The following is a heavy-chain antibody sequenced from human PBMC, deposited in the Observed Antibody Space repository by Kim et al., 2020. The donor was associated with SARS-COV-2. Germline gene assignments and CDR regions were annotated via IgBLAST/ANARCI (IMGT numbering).Heavy chain of an antibody. CDR3: ARGGNYYGSGSPGGFDY. CDR2: IYSGGST. D-gene: IGHD3-10*01. Sequence: GGSLRLSCAASGFTVSSNYMSWVRQAPGKGLEWVSVIYSGGSTYYADSVKGRFTISRDNSKNTLYLQMNSLRAEDTAVYYCARGGNYYGSGSPGGFDYWGQGTLVTVSS. J-gene: IGHJ4*02. V-gene: IGHV3-53*01. CDR1: GFTVSSNY.